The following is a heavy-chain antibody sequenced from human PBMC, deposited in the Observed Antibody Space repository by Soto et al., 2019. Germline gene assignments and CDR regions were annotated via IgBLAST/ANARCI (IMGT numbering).Heavy chain of an antibody. V-gene: IGHV1-18*04. Sequence: GASVKVSCKASGYTLSSYGISWVRQAPGQGLEWMGWISPYNENTNYAQKLQGRVTMTTETSTSTAYMELRSLRSDDTAVYYCARVARHGGNSRWFDPWGQGTLVTV. J-gene: IGHJ5*02. D-gene: IGHD2-21*01. CDR1: GYTLSSYG. CDR2: ISPYNENT. CDR3: ARVARHGGNSRWFDP.